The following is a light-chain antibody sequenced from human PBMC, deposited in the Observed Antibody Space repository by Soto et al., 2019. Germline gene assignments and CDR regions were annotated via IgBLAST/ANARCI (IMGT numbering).Light chain of an antibody. J-gene: IGKJ2*01. CDR2: DAS. Sequence: DIQMTKSPSILSASVGDRVAITCRASESISNWLAWYQQRPGKAPKVLIYDASRLQSGVPARFSGSGSGTEFTLTISSLQPDDIATYYCQQYKSYSYTFGQGTNLEI. CDR3: QQYKSYSYT. V-gene: IGKV1-5*01. CDR1: ESISNW.